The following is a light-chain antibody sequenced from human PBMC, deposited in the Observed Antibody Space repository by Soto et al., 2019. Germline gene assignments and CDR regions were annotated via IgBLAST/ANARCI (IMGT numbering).Light chain of an antibody. J-gene: IGKJ5*01. Sequence: DIQITHSPSTLSASVGDIFTITFLASQSISSWLAWYQQKPGKAPKLLIYYASSLESGVPSRFSGSGSGTDFTLTISSLQPEDFATYYCQQSYSTPITFGQGTRLEIK. CDR2: YAS. CDR3: QQSYSTPIT. CDR1: QSISSW. V-gene: IGKV1-5*01.